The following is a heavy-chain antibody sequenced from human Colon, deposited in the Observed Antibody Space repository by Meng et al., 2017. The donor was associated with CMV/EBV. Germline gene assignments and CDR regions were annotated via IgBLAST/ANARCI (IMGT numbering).Heavy chain of an antibody. V-gene: IGHV3-21*01. J-gene: IGHJ4*02. CDR2: IGSSGGSI. CDR3: ATCGGDCYRYFDY. CDR1: GFTFNSYA. Sequence: GESLKISCAASGFTFNSYAMSWVRQVPGKGLEWVASIGSSGGSIYYADSVKGRFTISRDNTGNSVFLQLSSLRGDDTAVYYCATCGGDCYRYFDYWGQGTLVTVSS. D-gene: IGHD2-21*01.